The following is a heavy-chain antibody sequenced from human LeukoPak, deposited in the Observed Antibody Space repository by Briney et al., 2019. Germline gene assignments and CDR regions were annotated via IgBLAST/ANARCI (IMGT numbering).Heavy chain of an antibody. D-gene: IGHD6-13*01. V-gene: IGHV3-11*01. CDR2: ISSSGSTI. CDR1: GFTFSDYY. Sequence: GGSLRLSCAASGFTFSDYYMSWIRQAPGKGLEWVSYISSSGSTIYYADSVKGRFTISRDNAKNSLYLQMNSLGAEDTAVYYCARTITSSSPYDYWGQGTLVTVSS. CDR3: ARTITSSSPYDY. J-gene: IGHJ4*02.